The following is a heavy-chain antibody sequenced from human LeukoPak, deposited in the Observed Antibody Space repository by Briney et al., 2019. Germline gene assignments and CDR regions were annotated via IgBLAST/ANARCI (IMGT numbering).Heavy chain of an antibody. CDR3: ARALSGIAVAGTIH. J-gene: IGHJ4*02. Sequence: GGSLRLSCAASGFTFSSYSMNWVRQAPGKGLEWVSSISSSSSYIYYADSVKGRFTISRDNAKNSLYLQMNSLRAEDTAVYYCARALSGIAVAGTIHWGQGTLVTVSS. CDR1: GFTFSSYS. D-gene: IGHD6-19*01. V-gene: IGHV3-21*01. CDR2: ISSSSSYI.